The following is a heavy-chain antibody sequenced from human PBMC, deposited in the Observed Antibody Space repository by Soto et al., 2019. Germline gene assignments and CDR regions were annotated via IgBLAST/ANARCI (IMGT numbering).Heavy chain of an antibody. D-gene: IGHD5-12*01. CDR1: GFTFSTFG. V-gene: IGHV3-30*02. CDR3: AKDNFNGYSGYDPQAYYYYGMDV. CDR2: IWYDGSNK. J-gene: IGHJ6*02. Sequence: GGSLRLSCAASGFTFSTFGMHWVRQAPGKGLEWVAIIWYDGSNKYYADSVKGRFTISRDNFKNTLYLQMNSLRAEDTAVYYCAKDNFNGYSGYDPQAYYYYGMDVWGQGTTVNVSS.